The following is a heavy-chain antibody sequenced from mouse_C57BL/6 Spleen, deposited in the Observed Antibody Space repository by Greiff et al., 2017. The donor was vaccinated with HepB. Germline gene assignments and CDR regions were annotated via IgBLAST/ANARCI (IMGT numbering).Heavy chain of an antibody. CDR3: ARCPLYDYDWAWFAY. Sequence: VQLQQSGPELVKPGASVKMSCKASGYTFTDYNMHWVKQSHGKSLEWIGYINPNNGGTSYNQKFKGKATLTVNKSSSTAYMALRSRTSADSAVYYCARCPLYDYDWAWFAYWGQGTLVTVSA. V-gene: IGHV1-22*01. CDR1: GYTFTDYN. J-gene: IGHJ3*01. CDR2: INPNNGGT. D-gene: IGHD2-4*01.